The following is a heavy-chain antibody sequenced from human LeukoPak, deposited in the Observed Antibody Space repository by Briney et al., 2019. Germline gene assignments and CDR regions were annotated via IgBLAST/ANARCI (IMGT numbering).Heavy chain of an antibody. D-gene: IGHD6-19*01. CDR1: GFTFSSYS. J-gene: IGHJ4*01. V-gene: IGHV3-21*03. Sequence: PAGSLTVSRAASGFTFSSYSMNWVRQAPGKGLEWVSSISSSSSYIYYADSLKGRFTISRDNAKNSLYLQMNSLRAEDTAVYYCARDSKPIAVAVSFDYWGHESLVAVSS. CDR3: ARDSKPIAVAVSFDY. CDR2: ISSSSSYI.